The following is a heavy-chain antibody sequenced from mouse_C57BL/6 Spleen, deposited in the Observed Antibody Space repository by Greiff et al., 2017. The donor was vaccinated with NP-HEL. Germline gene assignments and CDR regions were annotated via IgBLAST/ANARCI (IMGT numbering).Heavy chain of an antibody. CDR3: ARGVYDDADFDY. J-gene: IGHJ2*01. V-gene: IGHV1-82*01. D-gene: IGHD2-12*01. CDR2: IYPGDGDT. CDR1: GYAFSSSW. Sequence: QVQLQQSGPELVKPGASVKISCKASGYAFSSSWMNWVKQRPGKGLEWIGRIYPGDGDTNYNGKFKGKATLTADKSSSTAYMQLSSLTSEDSAVYFCARGVYDDADFDYWGQGTTLTVSS.